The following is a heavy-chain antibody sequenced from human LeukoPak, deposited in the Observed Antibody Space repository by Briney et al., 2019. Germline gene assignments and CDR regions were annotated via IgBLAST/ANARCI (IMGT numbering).Heavy chain of an antibody. J-gene: IGHJ4*02. D-gene: IGHD2-2*01. Sequence: GGSLRLSCAASGFTFSSYAMHWVRQAPGKGLEWVAVISYDGSNKYYADSVKGRFTISRDISKNTLYLQMNSLRAEDTSVYYCARGPLQLGYCSSTSCYLPIDYWGQGTLVTVSS. CDR2: ISYDGSNK. V-gene: IGHV3-30-3*01. CDR3: ARGPLQLGYCSSTSCYLPIDY. CDR1: GFTFSSYA.